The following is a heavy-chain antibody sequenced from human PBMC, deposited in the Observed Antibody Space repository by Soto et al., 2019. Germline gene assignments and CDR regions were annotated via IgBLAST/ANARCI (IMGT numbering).Heavy chain of an antibody. D-gene: IGHD3-22*01. CDR2: INAGNGNT. Sequence: VASVKVSCKASGYTFTSYAMHWVRQAPGQRLEWMGWINAGNGNTKYSQKFQGRVTITRDTSASTAYMELSSLRSEDTAVYYRAMSVVSQYPTYYYGMDVWGQGTTVTVSS. CDR1: GYTFTSYA. V-gene: IGHV1-3*01. CDR3: AMSVVSQYPTYYYGMDV. J-gene: IGHJ6*02.